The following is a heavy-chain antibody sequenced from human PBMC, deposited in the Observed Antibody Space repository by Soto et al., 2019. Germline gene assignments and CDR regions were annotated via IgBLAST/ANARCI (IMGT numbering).Heavy chain of an antibody. CDR2: ISYDGSNK. D-gene: IGHD3-10*01. J-gene: IGHJ6*03. V-gene: IGHV3-30*18. CDR3: AKDRSRFCGSGSYYHYCMDR. CDR1: GFTFSSYG. Sequence: QVQLVESGGGVVQPGRSLRLSCAASGFTFSSYGMHWVRQAPGKGLEWVAVISYDGSNKYYADSVKGRFTISRDNSKNPLYLQMNRLRAEDTAVYYCAKDRSRFCGSGSYYHYCMDRWGKGTTVTVSS.